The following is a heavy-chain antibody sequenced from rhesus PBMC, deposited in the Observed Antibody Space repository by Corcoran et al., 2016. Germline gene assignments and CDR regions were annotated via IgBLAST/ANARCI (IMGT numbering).Heavy chain of an antibody. CDR2: ITYSGST. D-gene: IGHD6-25*01. Sequence: QVQLQESGPGLVKPSETLSLTCAVSGYSISGYYWSWIRQAPGKGLEWIGYITYSGSTSYTPSPKSRVTISRDTSKNQFSLKLSSVTTADTAVYYCAREDRYSGEYFEFWGQGALVTVSS. CDR1: GYSISGYY. CDR3: AREDRYSGEYFEF. J-gene: IGHJ1*01. V-gene: IGHV4-122*02.